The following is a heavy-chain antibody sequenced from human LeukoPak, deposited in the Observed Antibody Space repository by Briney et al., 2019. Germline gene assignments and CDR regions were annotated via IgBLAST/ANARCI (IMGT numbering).Heavy chain of an antibody. CDR3: ARWGANSYYYYYVMDV. CDR1: IFTFSIYS. V-gene: IGHV3-21*01. CDR2: ISSSSSYI. D-gene: IGHD1-26*01. J-gene: IGHJ6*02. Sequence: GGSLSLSCAPSIFTFSIYSTNGVRDAPERGVEWVSSISSSSSYIYYADSVKGRFTIYRDNAKNSLYLQMNSVRAEDMAVYYCARWGANSYYYYYVMDVWGQGTTVTVSS.